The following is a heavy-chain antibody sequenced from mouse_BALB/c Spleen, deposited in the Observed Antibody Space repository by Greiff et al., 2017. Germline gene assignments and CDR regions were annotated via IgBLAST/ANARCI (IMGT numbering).Heavy chain of an antibody. J-gene: IGHJ1*01. D-gene: IGHD1-2*01. CDR3: APATGYFDV. CDR2: ISYSGST. CDR1: GYSITSDYA. Sequence: EVKLVESGPGLVKPSQSLSLTCTVTGYSITSDYAWNWIRQFPGNKLEWMGYISYSGSTSYNPSLKSRISITRDTSKNQFFLQLNSVTTEDTATYYCAPATGYFDVWGAGTTVTVSS. V-gene: IGHV3-2*02.